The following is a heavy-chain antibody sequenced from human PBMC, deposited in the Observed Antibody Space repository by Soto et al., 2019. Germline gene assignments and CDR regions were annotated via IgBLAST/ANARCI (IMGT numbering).Heavy chain of an antibody. Sequence: SETLSLTCAVYGGSFSGYYWSWIRQPPGKGLEWIGEINHSGSTNYNPSLKSRVTISVDTSKNQFSLKLSSVTAADTAVYYCARAVAGTTWRDYYYYYGMDVWGQGTTVTVSS. V-gene: IGHV4-34*01. CDR1: GGSFSGYY. J-gene: IGHJ6*02. CDR2: INHSGST. D-gene: IGHD1-7*01. CDR3: ARAVAGTTWRDYYYYYGMDV.